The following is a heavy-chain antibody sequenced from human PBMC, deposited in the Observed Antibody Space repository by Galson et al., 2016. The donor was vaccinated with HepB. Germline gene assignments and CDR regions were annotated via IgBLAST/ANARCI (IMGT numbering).Heavy chain of an antibody. CDR1: GGMFSNTA. V-gene: IGHV1-69*13. J-gene: IGHJ6*02. Sequence: SVKVSCKASGGMFSNTAVSWVRQAPGQGLEWMGGIFPMFARANYAQKFQGRVTITADESSSTAYMELRSLKSEDSAMYFCASPRFGAPPLYAMDIWGQGTTVTVS. D-gene: IGHD3-3*01. CDR2: IFPMFARA. CDR3: ASPRFGAPPLYAMDI.